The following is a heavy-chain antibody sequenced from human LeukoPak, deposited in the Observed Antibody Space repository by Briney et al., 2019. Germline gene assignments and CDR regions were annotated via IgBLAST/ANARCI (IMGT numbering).Heavy chain of an antibody. J-gene: IGHJ4*02. CDR3: TPMVQGVIPSG. V-gene: IGHV3-21*01. Sequence: PGGSLRLSCAASGFTFGSYSMNWVRQAPGKGLEWVSSISSSSSYIYYADSVKGRFTISRDNAKNSLYLQMNSLRAEDTAVYYCTPMVQGVIPSGWGQGTLVTVSS. CDR2: ISSSSSYI. CDR1: GFTFGSYS. D-gene: IGHD3-10*01.